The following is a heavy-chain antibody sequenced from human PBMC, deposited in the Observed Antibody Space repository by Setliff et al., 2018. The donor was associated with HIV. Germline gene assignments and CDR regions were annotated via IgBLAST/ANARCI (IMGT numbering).Heavy chain of an antibody. CDR2: ISGSAGST. CDR3: ARDWNGDGRSIDS. CDR1: GFTFSSFA. V-gene: IGHV3-23*01. Sequence: GGSLRLSCAASGFTFSSFAMTWVRQAPGKGLEWVSSISGSAGSTYYVDSVKGRFAISRDNSKNSLYPQMNSLRAGDTAVYYCARDWNGDGRSIDSWGQGTLVTVSS. D-gene: IGHD1-1*01. J-gene: IGHJ5*01.